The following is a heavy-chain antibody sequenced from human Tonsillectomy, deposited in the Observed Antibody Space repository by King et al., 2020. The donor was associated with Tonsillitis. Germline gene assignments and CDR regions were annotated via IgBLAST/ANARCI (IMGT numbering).Heavy chain of an antibody. Sequence: QLVQSGAEVKKPGASVKVSCKASGYSFTDYMHWVRQAPGQGLEWMGWINPYSGDTNYARRFQGRVTMTRDTSITTVYMELSRLRSDDTAFYYCARDAATVVNLNWFDPWGQGTLVTVSS. CDR2: INPYSGDT. J-gene: IGHJ5*02. CDR1: GYSFTDY. V-gene: IGHV1-2*02. D-gene: IGHD4-23*01. CDR3: ARDAATVVNLNWFDP.